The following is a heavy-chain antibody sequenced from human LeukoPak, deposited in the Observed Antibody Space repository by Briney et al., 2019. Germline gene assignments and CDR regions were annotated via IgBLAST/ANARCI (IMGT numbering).Heavy chain of an antibody. D-gene: IGHD2-15*01. V-gene: IGHV4-61*02. CDR1: GGSISSGSYY. J-gene: IGHJ4*02. Sequence: SQTLSLTCTVSGGSISSGSYYWSWIRQPAGKGLEWIGRIYTSGSTNYNPSLKSRVTISVDTSKNQFSLKLSSVTAADTAVYYCARSRREIVVVVAAPDYWGQGTLVTVSS. CDR3: ARSRREIVVVVAAPDY. CDR2: IYTSGST.